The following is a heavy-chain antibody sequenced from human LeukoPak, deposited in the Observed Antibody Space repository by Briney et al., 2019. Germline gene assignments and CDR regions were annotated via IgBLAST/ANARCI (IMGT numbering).Heavy chain of an antibody. D-gene: IGHD3-10*01. CDR2: IYYSGST. CDR1: GGSVSSGSYY. Sequence: PSETLSLTCTVSGGSVSSGSYYWSWIRQPPGKGLEWIGYIYYSGSTNYNPSLKSRVTISVDTSKNQFSLKLSSVTAADTAVYYCARAGARHRYYFDYWGQGTLVTVSS. J-gene: IGHJ4*02. CDR3: ARAGARHRYYFDY. V-gene: IGHV4-61*01.